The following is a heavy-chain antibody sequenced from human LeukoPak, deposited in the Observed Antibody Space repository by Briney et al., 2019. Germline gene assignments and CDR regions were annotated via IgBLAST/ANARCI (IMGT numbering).Heavy chain of an antibody. Sequence: HPGGSLRLSCVASGFTFSSYAMSWFRQAPGRGLEWVPAIDGSGGSTYYADSVKGRFTISRDNSKNTLYLQMNSLRAEDTAVYYCAKDLGIFDYWGQGTLVTVSS. CDR1: GFTFSSYA. D-gene: IGHD7-27*01. CDR3: AKDLGIFDY. J-gene: IGHJ4*02. CDR2: IDGSGGST. V-gene: IGHV3-23*01.